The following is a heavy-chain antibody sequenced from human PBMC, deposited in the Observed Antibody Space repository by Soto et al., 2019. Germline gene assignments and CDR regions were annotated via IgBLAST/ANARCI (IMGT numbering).Heavy chain of an antibody. V-gene: IGHV3-7*05. D-gene: IGHD2-2*01. CDR2: IKEDGGEK. Sequence: EVQLVESGGGLVQPGGSLRLSCVASGFTFSDYWMTWVRQVPGKGLEWVANIKEDGGEKYYADSVKGRFTISRDNAANSLYLQLNYLGAEDTAMYYCTTYCSSPSCRSYWGQGTLVTVSS. CDR3: TTYCSSPSCRSY. CDR1: GFTFSDYW. J-gene: IGHJ1*01.